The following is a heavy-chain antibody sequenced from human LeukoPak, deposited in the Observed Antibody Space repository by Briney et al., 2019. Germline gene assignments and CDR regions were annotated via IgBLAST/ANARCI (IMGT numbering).Heavy chain of an antibody. CDR1: GFTFSDYW. D-gene: IGHD2-2*01. V-gene: IGHV3-7*01. CDR2: INQNGGEK. J-gene: IGHJ4*02. CDR3: ASGELLGYCSSTSCRGSFLGY. Sequence: GGSLRLSCAVSGFTFSDYWMNWVRQAPRKGLEWVASINQNGGEKYYVDSVKGRFTISRDNPRNSLYLQTSSLRAEDTAVYYCASGELLGYCSSTSCRGSFLGYWGQGTLVTVSS.